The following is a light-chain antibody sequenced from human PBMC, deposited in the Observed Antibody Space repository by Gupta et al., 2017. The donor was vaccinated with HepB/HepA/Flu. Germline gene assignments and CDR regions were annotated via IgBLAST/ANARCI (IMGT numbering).Light chain of an antibody. CDR2: DVD. Sequence: QSALTQPAPVSGSPGQSTTISCTGTSSDVGAYDHVSWYQQHPGKAPKLILYDVDNRPSGVSDHFSGSKSGNTASLRISGLQGEDEADYYCNSYTSSGTLVFGGGTKLTVL. CDR3: NSYTSSGTLV. CDR1: SSDVGAYDH. V-gene: IGLV2-14*03. J-gene: IGLJ2*01.